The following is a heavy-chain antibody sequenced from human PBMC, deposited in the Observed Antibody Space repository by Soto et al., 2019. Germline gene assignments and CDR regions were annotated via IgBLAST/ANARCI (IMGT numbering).Heavy chain of an antibody. CDR3: ARTIAPGTFDY. Sequence: GCGPTLVNPTRTLPLTCTFSGFSLTTSAMRMSWIRQPPGKALEWLAHIDWHDDKFYSTSLRTRLTISKDTSKNQVVLIMTNMDPVDTATYYCARTIAPGTFDYWGQGTLVTVSS. J-gene: IGHJ4*02. D-gene: IGHD6-13*01. CDR1: GFSLTTSAMR. CDR2: IDWHDDK. V-gene: IGHV2-70*04.